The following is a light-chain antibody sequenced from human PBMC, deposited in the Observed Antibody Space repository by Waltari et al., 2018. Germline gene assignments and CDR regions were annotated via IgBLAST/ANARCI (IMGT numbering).Light chain of an antibody. V-gene: IGKV3-20*01. CDR1: PSVVRS. CDR3: QRYVRLPVT. J-gene: IGKJ1*01. CDR2: DAF. Sequence: EIVLTQSPGTLSLSPGERVTLSCRASPSVVRSLAWYQQRPGQAPRLLIYDAFTMATGVADTFSGSGCGTGFTLTIGRLEPEECSVYYCQRYVRLPVTFGQGTEVEV.